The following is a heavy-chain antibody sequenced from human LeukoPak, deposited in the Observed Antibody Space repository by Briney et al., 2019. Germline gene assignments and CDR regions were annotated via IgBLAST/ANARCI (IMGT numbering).Heavy chain of an antibody. J-gene: IGHJ1*01. CDR2: ISSSSSTI. D-gene: IGHD3-3*01. Sequence: GGSLRLSCAASGFTFSDAWMHWVRQAPGKGLEWVSYISSSSSTIYYADSVKGRFTISRDNAKNSLYLQMNSLRAEDTAVYYCARAGNRITIFGVAIWGFQHWGQGTLVTVSS. V-gene: IGHV3-48*01. CDR1: GFTFSDAW. CDR3: ARAGNRITIFGVAIWGFQH.